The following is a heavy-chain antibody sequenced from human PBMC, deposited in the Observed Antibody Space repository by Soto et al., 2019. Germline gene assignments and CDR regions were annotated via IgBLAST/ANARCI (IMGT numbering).Heavy chain of an antibody. V-gene: IGHV4-34*01. CDR3: AREVRGVRDDYIWGSYRPEDYYYYYMDV. J-gene: IGHJ6*03. Sequence: SETLSLTCAVYGGSFSGYYWSWIRQPPGKGLEWIGEINHSGSTNYNPSLKSRVTISVDTSKNQFSLKLSSVTAAATAVYYCAREVRGVRDDYIWGSYRPEDYYYYYMDVWGKGTTVTVSS. CDR1: GGSFSGYY. CDR2: INHSGST. D-gene: IGHD3-16*02.